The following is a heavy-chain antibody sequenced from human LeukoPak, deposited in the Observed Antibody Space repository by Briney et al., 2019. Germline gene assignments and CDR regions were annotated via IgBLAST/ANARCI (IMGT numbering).Heavy chain of an antibody. J-gene: IGHJ4*02. V-gene: IGHV1-24*01. CDR1: VYTLTSLS. Sequence: GASVTVSCKVSVYTLTSLSMHWVRQAPVKGLEWMGSFDPEDGETIYAQKFQGRVTMTEDTSTDTAFMELNSLRSEDTAIYYCAVGSISFGDYWGQGTLVTVSS. CDR3: AVGSISFGDY. CDR2: FDPEDGET. D-gene: IGHD3-16*01.